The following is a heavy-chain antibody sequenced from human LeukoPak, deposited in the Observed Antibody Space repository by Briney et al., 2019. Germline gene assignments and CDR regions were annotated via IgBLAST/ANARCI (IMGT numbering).Heavy chain of an antibody. CDR3: ARTWVGEMATNDAFDI. V-gene: IGHV3-48*03. Sequence: PGGSLRLSCAASGFTFSSYEMNWVRQAPGKGLEWVSYISSSGSTIYYADSVKGRFTISRDNAKNSLYLQMNSLRAEDTAVYYCARTWVGEMATNDAFDIWGQGTMVTVSS. D-gene: IGHD5-24*01. CDR2: ISSSGSTI. CDR1: GFTFSSYE. J-gene: IGHJ3*02.